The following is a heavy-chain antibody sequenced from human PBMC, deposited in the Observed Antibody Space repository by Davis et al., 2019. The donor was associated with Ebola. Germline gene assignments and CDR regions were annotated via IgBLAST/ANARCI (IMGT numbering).Heavy chain of an antibody. CDR3: ARDFSLDRFDYYYYYGMDV. V-gene: IGHV4-61*01. Sequence: MPSETLSLTCTVSGGSVSSGSYYWSWIRQPPGKGLEWIGYIYYSGSTNYNPSLKSRVTISVDTSKNQFSLKLSSVTAADTAVYYCARDFSLDRFDYYYYYGMDVWGQGTTVTVSS. J-gene: IGHJ6*02. CDR1: GGSVSSGSYY. CDR2: IYYSGST. D-gene: IGHD3/OR15-3a*01.